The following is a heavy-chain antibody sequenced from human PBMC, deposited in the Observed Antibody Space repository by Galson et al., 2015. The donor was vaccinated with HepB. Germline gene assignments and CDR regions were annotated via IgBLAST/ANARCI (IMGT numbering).Heavy chain of an antibody. D-gene: IGHD1-26*01. CDR2: ISAYNDNS. CDR3: ARDPAWILGASYLDY. Sequence: SVKVSCKASGYTFSSYGISWVRQAPGQGLEWMGWISAYNDNSNYEQHFQGRVIITTDTSTSTAYMELRSLSYDDTAVYYCARDPAWILGASYLDYWGQGTLVTVSS. CDR1: GYTFSSYG. J-gene: IGHJ4*02. V-gene: IGHV1-18*01.